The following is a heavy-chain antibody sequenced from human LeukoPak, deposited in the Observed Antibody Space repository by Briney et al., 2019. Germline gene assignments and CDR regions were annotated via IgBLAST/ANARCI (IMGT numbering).Heavy chain of an antibody. CDR3: ASCYEGYDILTGYYICAFDI. Sequence: PGGSLRLSCAASGFTFSSYAMHWVRQAPGKGLEWVAVISYDGSNKYYADSVKGRFTISRDNSKNTLYLQMNSLRAEDTAVYYCASCYEGYDILTGYYICAFDIWGQGTMVTVSS. CDR2: ISYDGSNK. D-gene: IGHD3-9*01. CDR1: GFTFSSYA. V-gene: IGHV3-30-3*01. J-gene: IGHJ3*02.